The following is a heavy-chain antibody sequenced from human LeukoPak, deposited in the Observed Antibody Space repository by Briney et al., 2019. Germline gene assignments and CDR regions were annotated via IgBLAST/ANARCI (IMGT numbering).Heavy chain of an antibody. CDR1: GVSVSSYY. Sequence: SETLSLTCTVSGVSVSSYYWIWIRQPAGRGLEWIGRIDASGSTNFNPSLKSRVTMSVDSSKNQFSLKLSSVTAADTALYYWARKDGDIWGQGTMVTVSS. D-gene: IGHD5-24*01. V-gene: IGHV4-4*07. CDR2: IDASGST. CDR3: ARKDGDI. J-gene: IGHJ3*02.